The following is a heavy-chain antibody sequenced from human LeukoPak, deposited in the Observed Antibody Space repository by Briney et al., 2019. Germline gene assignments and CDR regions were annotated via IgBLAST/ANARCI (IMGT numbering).Heavy chain of an antibody. Sequence: GASVKVSCKVSGYTLTELSMHWVRQAPGKGLEWMGCFDPEDGETIYAQKFRGRVTMTEDTSTDTAYMELSSLRSEDTAVYYCATGGHNYDSSANWFDPWGQGTLVTVSS. V-gene: IGHV1-24*01. CDR2: FDPEDGET. J-gene: IGHJ5*02. CDR1: GYTLTELS. D-gene: IGHD3-22*01. CDR3: ATGGHNYDSSANWFDP.